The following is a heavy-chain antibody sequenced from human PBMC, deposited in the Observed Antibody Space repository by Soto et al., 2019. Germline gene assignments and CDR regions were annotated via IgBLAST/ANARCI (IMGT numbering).Heavy chain of an antibody. J-gene: IGHJ4*02. Sequence: PGGSLRLSCAASGFTFSIYAMHWVRQAPGKGLEWVAVVTNDGSKTYYADSVKGRFTISRDNSKNTAHLQMNSLRPEDTALYYCAKRSDYGDSKRPLAYRGQGTLVTVSS. CDR3: AKRSDYGDSKRPLAY. CDR2: VTNDGSKT. V-gene: IGHV3-30*18. CDR1: GFTFSIYA. D-gene: IGHD4-17*01.